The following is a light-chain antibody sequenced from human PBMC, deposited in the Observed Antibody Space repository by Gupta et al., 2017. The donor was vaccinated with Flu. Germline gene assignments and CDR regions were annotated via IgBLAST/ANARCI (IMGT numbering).Light chain of an antibody. CDR3: KQGSHCPRA. V-gene: IGKV2-30*01. CDR2: KGS. CDR1: QGRVYSDGNTY. J-gene: IGKJ1*01. Sequence: VTLGQPASISCSSSQGRVYSDGNTYLNWFQQRPGQSPRRLIYKGSYRESGVPDRFSGSGSGTDFTLKISSVEAEDVGIYCCKQGSHCPRAFGQGTTVEIK.